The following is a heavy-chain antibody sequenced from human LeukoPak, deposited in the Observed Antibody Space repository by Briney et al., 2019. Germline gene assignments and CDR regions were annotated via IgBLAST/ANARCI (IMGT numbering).Heavy chain of an antibody. V-gene: IGHV1-2*02. D-gene: IGHD2-2*01. CDR1: GYTFTSYY. Sequence: EASGKVSCKASGYTFTSYYMHWVRQAPGQGLEWMGWINPNSGGTNYAQKFQGRVTMTRDTSISTAYMELSRLRSDDTAVYYCARDVYCSSTSCYTPAGFDYWGQGTLVTVSS. CDR3: ARDVYCSSTSCYTPAGFDY. CDR2: INPNSGGT. J-gene: IGHJ4*02.